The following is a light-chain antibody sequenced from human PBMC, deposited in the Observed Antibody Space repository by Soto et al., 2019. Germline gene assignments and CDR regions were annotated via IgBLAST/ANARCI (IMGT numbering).Light chain of an antibody. V-gene: IGLV1-44*01. CDR1: NSNIGSDI. CDR3: ATWDGGLSGPVV. J-gene: IGLJ1*01. Sequence: QSALTQPPSASGTPGQRATISCCGSNSNIGSDIVNCYQLLPGAAPEVLINTTNQRPSGVPERFSGSKSGTSASLAISGLQSEDEANSSCATWDGGLSGPVVFGTGTKLTVL. CDR2: TTN.